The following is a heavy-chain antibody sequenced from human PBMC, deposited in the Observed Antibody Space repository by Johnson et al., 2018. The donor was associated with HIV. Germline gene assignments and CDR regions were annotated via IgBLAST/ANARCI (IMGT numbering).Heavy chain of an antibody. J-gene: IGHJ3*02. CDR1: GFTFSSYG. V-gene: IGHV3-30*02. CDR3: ASSSPRDAFDI. Sequence: QMQLVESGGGVVQPGGSLRLSCAASGFTFSSYGMHWVRQAPGKGLEWVAFTRYDGSNKYYADSVKGRFTISRDNSKNTLYLQMNSLRAEDTAVYYCASSSPRDAFDIWGQGTMVTVSS. CDR2: TRYDGSNK. D-gene: IGHD3-10*01.